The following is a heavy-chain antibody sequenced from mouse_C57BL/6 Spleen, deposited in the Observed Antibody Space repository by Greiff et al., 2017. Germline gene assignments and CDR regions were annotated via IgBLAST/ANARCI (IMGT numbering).Heavy chain of an antibody. D-gene: IGHD2-12*01. Sequence: VQLQQSGAELVKPGASVTISCKASGYAFSSYWLNWVKQRPGKGLVWSGQIYPGDGDTNYNGKFKGKATLTADKFSSTVYMQLSRLTSEDSAVYFGARLGRQGDYYAMGDWGQGTSVTVSS. CDR2: IYPGDGDT. V-gene: IGHV1-80*01. CDR3: ARLGRQGDYYAMGD. CDR1: GYAFSSYW. J-gene: IGHJ4*01.